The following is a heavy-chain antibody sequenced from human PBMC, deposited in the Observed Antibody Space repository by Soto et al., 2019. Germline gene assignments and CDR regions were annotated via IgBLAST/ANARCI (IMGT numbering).Heavy chain of an antibody. CDR1: GFTFSSYG. J-gene: IGHJ4*02. CDR2: ISYDGNRK. CDR3: ARKGYGGRWSLDY. D-gene: IGHD2-15*01. Sequence: QVQLVESGGGVVQPGRSLRLSCAASGFTFSSYGMHWARQAPGEELGGVAGISYDGNRKYYADSVKGRFTISRDFSKNTVDLHMNSLRVEDTAVYYCARKGYGGRWSLDYWGQVILVTVSS. V-gene: IGHV3-30*03.